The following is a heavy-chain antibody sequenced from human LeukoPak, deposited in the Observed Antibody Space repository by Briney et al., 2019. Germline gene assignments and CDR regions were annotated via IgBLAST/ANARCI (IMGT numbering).Heavy chain of an antibody. CDR3: ARLDSGDYFFDY. CDR2: VFYGGTP. CDR1: GGSISGSSYY. Sequence: SETLSLTCTVSGGSISGSSYYWGWIRQPPGNGLEWLGTVFYGGTPYYNPSLKSRVTISVDTSKNHFSLGLSSVTAADTAVYYCARLDSGDYFFDYWGQGSLVTVSS. D-gene: IGHD4-17*01. V-gene: IGHV4-39*02. J-gene: IGHJ4*02.